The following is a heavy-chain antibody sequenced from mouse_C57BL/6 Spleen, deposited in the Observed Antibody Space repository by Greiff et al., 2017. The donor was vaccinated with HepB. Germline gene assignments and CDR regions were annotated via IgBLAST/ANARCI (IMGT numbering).Heavy chain of an antibody. V-gene: IGHV5-17*01. CDR1: GFTFSDYG. Sequence: EVKLMESGGGLVKPGGSLKLSCAASGFTFSDYGMHWVRQAPEKGLEWVTYISSGSSTIYYADTVKGRFTISRDNAKNTLFLQMTSLRSEDTAMYYCARDRDYYYAMDYWGQGTSVTVSS. CDR2: ISSGSSTI. J-gene: IGHJ4*01. CDR3: ARDRDYYYAMDY. D-gene: IGHD3-3*01.